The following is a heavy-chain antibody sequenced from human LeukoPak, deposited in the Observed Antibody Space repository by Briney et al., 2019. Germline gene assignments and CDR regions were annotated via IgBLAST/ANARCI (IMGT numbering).Heavy chain of an antibody. CDR3: ARDSSSSGWMNY. Sequence: GGSLRLSCAASGLTFSNAWMSWVRQAPGKGLEWVANIKQDGSEKYYVDSVKGRFIISRDNAKNSLYLQMNSLRAEDTAVYYCARDSSSSGWMNYWGQGTLVTVSS. J-gene: IGHJ4*02. CDR1: GLTFSNAW. D-gene: IGHD6-19*01. CDR2: IKQDGSEK. V-gene: IGHV3-7*04.